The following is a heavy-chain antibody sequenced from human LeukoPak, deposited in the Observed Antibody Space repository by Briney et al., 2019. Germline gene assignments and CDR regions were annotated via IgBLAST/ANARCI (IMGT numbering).Heavy chain of an antibody. D-gene: IGHD3-16*02. Sequence: SETLSLTCAVYGGSFSGYYWSWIRQPPGKGLEWIGEINHSGSTNYNPSLKSRVTISVDTSKNQFSLKLSSVTAADTAVYYCASIYVWGSYRYPASFDYWGQGTLVTVSS. V-gene: IGHV4-34*01. J-gene: IGHJ4*02. CDR1: GGSFSGYY. CDR3: ASIYVWGSYRYPASFDY. CDR2: INHSGST.